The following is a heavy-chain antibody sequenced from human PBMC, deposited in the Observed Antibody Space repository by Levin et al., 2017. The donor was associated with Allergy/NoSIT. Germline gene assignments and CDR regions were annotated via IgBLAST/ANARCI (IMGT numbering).Heavy chain of an antibody. CDR3: ARDLALLWFGGFDP. CDR1: GFTFSSYS. Sequence: GGSLRLSCAASGFTFSSYSMNWVRQAPGKGLEWVSYISSSSSTIYYADSVKGRFTISRDNAKNSLYLQMNSLRAEDTAVYYCARDLALLWFGGFDPWGQGTLVTVSS. J-gene: IGHJ5*02. CDR2: ISSSSSTI. V-gene: IGHV3-48*01. D-gene: IGHD3-10*01.